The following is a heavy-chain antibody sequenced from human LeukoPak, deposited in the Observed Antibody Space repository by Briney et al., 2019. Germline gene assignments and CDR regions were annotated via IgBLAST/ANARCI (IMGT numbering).Heavy chain of an antibody. J-gene: IGHJ4*02. CDR2: ISGSGGST. V-gene: IGHV3-23*01. CDR1: GFTFSSYA. Sequence: GGSLRLSCAASGFTFSSYAMSWVRQAPGKGLEWVSVISGSGGSTYSADSVKGRFTISRDNSKNTLYLQMNSLRPEDTAVYFCAKSQDGGRLFHFDYWGQGTLVTVSS. CDR3: AKSQDGGRLFHFDY. D-gene: IGHD1-26*01.